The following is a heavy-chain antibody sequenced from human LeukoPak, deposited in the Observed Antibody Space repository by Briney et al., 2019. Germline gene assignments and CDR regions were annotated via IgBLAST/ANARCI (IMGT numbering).Heavy chain of an antibody. CDR2: IWPSDSDA. Sequence: GESLKISCEASGYAFTSYWIGWVRQMPGKGLEWMGIIWPSDSDARYSPSFQGQVTISADKSITTAYLQWSSLKASDAAMYYCATVSSPPAWGQGTLVTVSS. CDR3: ATVSSPPA. V-gene: IGHV5-51*01. J-gene: IGHJ5*02. CDR1: GYAFTSYW. D-gene: IGHD2-2*01.